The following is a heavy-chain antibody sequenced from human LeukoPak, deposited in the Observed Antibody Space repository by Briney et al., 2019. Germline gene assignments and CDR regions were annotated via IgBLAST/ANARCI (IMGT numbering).Heavy chain of an antibody. V-gene: IGHV5-51*01. CDR2: IYPGDSDT. CDR3: ARHAASSWFDP. J-gene: IGHJ5*02. D-gene: IGHD6-6*01. Sequence: GESLKISCQGSGYTFTNYWIGWVRQMPGKGLEWMGIIYPGDSDTRYSPSFQGQVTISADKSISTAYLQWSSLKASDTAMYYCARHAASSWFDPWGQGTLVTVSS. CDR1: GYTFTNYW.